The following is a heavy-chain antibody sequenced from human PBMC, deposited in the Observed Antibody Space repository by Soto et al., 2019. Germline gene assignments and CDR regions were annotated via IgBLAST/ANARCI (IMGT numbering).Heavy chain of an antibody. V-gene: IGHV3-53*01. CDR1: GFSVINSY. CDR3: AKEGSDGWCHL. Sequence: EEQLVESGGGLIQPGGSLRLSCVGSGFSVINSYVSWVRQAPGQGLEWVSIIYTGGSTYYEDSVKGRFTMSRDTSKNTVSLQMNSVRADDTALYYCAKEGSDGWCHLWGQGTPVTVSS. CDR2: IYTGGST. D-gene: IGHD1-26*01. J-gene: IGHJ5*02.